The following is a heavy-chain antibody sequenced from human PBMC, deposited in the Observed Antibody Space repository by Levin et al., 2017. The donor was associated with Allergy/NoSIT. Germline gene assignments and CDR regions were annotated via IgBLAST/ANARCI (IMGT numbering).Heavy chain of an antibody. CDR2: IYYSGSS. D-gene: IGHD3-9*01. CDR3: ARGNYDILTGFYFDY. J-gene: IGHJ4*02. CDR1: SGSVSSGRYY. Sequence: SETLSLTCTVSSGSVSSGRYYWSWIRQSPGKGLEWIGYIYYSGSSNYNPSLKSRVTISLDTSKNQFSLNLNSVTAADTAVYYCARGNYDILTGFYFDYWGQGTLVTVSS. V-gene: IGHV4-61*01.